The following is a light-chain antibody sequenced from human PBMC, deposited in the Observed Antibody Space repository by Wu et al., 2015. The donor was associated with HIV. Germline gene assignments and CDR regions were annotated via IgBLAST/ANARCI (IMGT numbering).Light chain of an antibody. CDR2: TAS. Sequence: DIQMTQSPSSLSASVGDRVTITCRTSQNIDIYLNWYQQTPGKAPRLLIYTASSLQSGVPSRFSGRGSGTDFTLTISSLQPEDVATYYCQKYNSAPWTFGQGTKVEMK. J-gene: IGKJ1*01. CDR3: QKYNSAPWT. V-gene: IGKV1-39*01. CDR1: QNIDIY.